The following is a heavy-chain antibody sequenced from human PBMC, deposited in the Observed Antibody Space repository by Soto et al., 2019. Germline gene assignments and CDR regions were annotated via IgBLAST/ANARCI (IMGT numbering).Heavy chain of an antibody. CDR2: FDPEDGET. CDR3: AMGVKVTIFGVVIPNNKLDYMVV. V-gene: IGHV1-24*01. D-gene: IGHD3-3*01. Sequence: ASVKVSCNVSGYTLTELSMHWVRQAPGKWLEWMGGFDPEDGETIYAQKFQGRVTMTEDTSTDTAYMELSSLRSEDTAVYYCAMGVKVTIFGVVIPNNKLDYMVVWGKGTTVTVSS. J-gene: IGHJ6*03. CDR1: GYTLTELS.